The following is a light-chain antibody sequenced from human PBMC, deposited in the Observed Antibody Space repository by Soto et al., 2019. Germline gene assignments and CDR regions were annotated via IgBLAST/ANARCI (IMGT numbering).Light chain of an antibody. CDR2: SSN. CDR3: AAWDDSLNDYV. V-gene: IGLV1-44*01. Sequence: QAVLTQPPSASGNPGQRVTISCSGSSSNIGSNTVNWYQQLPGTAPKLLIYSSNQRPSGVPDRFSGSKSGTSASLAISGLQSEDVADYYCAAWDDSLNDYVFATGTKLTVL. CDR1: SSNIGSNT. J-gene: IGLJ1*01.